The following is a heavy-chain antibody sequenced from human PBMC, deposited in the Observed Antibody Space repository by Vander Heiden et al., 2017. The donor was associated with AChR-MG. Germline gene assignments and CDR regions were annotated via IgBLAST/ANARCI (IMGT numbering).Heavy chain of an antibody. D-gene: IGHD3-10*01. CDR2: INPNSGGT. CDR3: ARDLVYYYGSGSYHTPAPFDY. Sequence: QVQLVQSGAEVKKPGASVKVSCKASGYTFTGYYMPWVRKAPGQGLEWMGWINPNSGGTNYAQKFQGRVTMTRDTSISTAYMELSRLRSDDTAVYYCARDLVYYYGSGSYHTPAPFDYWGQGTLVTVSS. J-gene: IGHJ4*02. CDR1: GYTFTGYY. V-gene: IGHV1-2*02.